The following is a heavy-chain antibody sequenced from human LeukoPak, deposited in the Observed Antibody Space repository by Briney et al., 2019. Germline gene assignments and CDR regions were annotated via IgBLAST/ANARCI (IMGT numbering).Heavy chain of an antibody. Sequence: KTSETLSLTCSVSGDSVSSSLYFWGWIRQPPGKGLEWIGNINSIGSSSDNPSLKSRVTMSVDTSKNQFSLKMTSVTAADTAVYYCARLSKGRYFDYIFDYWGQGTLVTVSS. D-gene: IGHD3-9*01. CDR3: ARLSKGRYFDYIFDY. CDR2: INSIGSS. V-gene: IGHV4-39*01. J-gene: IGHJ4*02. CDR1: GDSVSSSLYF.